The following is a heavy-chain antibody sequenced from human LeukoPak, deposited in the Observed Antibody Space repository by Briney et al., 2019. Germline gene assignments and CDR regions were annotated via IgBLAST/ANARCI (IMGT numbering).Heavy chain of an antibody. V-gene: IGHV4-59*08. Sequence: PSETLSLTCTVSGGSISSYYWSWIRQPPGKGLEWIGYIYYSGSTNYNPSLKSRVTISVDTSKNQFSLKLSSVTAADTAVYYCARRGPLVYVTYWGQGTLVTVSS. CDR3: ARRGPLVYVTY. D-gene: IGHD2-8*01. CDR1: GGSISSYY. J-gene: IGHJ4*02. CDR2: IYYSGST.